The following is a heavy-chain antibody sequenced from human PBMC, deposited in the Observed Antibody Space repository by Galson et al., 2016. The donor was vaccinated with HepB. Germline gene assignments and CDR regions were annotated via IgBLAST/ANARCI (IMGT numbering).Heavy chain of an antibody. CDR1: DFSFRSYA. J-gene: IGHJ4*02. CDR2: ITGGAGTT. CDR3: ARAAGGVIGSYYFDY. D-gene: IGHD2-2*03. Sequence: SLRLSCAASDFSFRSYAMSWVRQAPGKGLEWVSTITGGAGTTFYAESVTGRFSISRDNSKNTLHLQITGLRAEDTAVYYCARAAGGVIGSYYFDYWGQGTLVTVSS. V-gene: IGHV3-23*01.